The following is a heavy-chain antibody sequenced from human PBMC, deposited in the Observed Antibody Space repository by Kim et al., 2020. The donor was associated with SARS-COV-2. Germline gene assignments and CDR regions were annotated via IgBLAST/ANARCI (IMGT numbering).Heavy chain of an antibody. CDR2: ISGSGGST. CDR3: AKDGRPIRIVVVITSFDY. CDR1: GFTFSSYA. V-gene: IGHV3-23*01. Sequence: GGSLRLSCAASGFTFSSYAMSWVRQAPGKGLEWVSAISGSGGSTYYADSVKGRFTISRDNSKNTLYLQMNSLRAEDTAVYYCAKDGRPIRIVVVITSFDYWGQGTLVTVSS. J-gene: IGHJ4*02. D-gene: IGHD3-22*01.